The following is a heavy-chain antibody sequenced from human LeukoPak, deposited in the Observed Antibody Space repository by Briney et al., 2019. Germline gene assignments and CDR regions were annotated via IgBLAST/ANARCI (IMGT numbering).Heavy chain of an antibody. D-gene: IGHD3-16*01. V-gene: IGHV4-39*01. CDR2: IYYSGST. J-gene: IGHJ4*02. CDR1: GGSISSSSYY. CDR3: ASYVWGSYFGPKRFDY. Sequence: SETLSLTCTVSGGSISSSSYYWGWIRQPPGKGLEWIGSIYYSGSTYYNPSLKSRVIISVDTSKNQFSLKLSSVTAADTAVYYCASYVWGSYFGPKRFDYWGQGTLVTVSS.